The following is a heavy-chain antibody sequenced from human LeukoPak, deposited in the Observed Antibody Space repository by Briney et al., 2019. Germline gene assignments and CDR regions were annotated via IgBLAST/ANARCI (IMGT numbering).Heavy chain of an antibody. J-gene: IGHJ4*02. D-gene: IGHD3-22*01. V-gene: IGHV4-34*01. CDR1: GGSFSGYY. CDR3: ARGDYYYDSSGEFDY. Sequence: SETLSLTCAVYGGSFSGYYWSWVRQPPGKGLEWIGEINHSGSTNYNPSLKSRVTISVGTSKNQFSLKLSSVTAADTAVYYCARGDYYYDSSGEFDYWGQGTLVTVSS. CDR2: INHSGST.